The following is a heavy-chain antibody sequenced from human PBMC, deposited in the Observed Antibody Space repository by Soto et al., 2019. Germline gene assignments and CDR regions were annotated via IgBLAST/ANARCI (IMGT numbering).Heavy chain of an antibody. D-gene: IGHD1-26*01. J-gene: IGHJ4*02. CDR1: GFSLSTSGMG. V-gene: IGHV2-5*02. Sequence: QITLKESGPTLVKPTQTLTLTCTFSGFSLSTSGMGVGWIRQPPGKALEWLALIYWDDDKRHSPSLKSRLTITKETSKNQVVLTMTNMDPVDTATYYCVHRGAGSHFDYWGQGTLVTVSS. CDR2: IYWDDDK. CDR3: VHRGAGSHFDY.